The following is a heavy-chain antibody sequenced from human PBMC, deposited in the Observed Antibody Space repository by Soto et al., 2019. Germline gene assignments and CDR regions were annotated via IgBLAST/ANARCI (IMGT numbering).Heavy chain of an antibody. CDR3: ARERAVVITPMGREDFFYYGMDV. J-gene: IGHJ6*02. V-gene: IGHV1-8*01. Sequence: QVQLVQSGAEVKKPRASVKVSCKASGYTFTSYDINWVRQATGQGLEWMGWMNPNSGNIGYAQKFQGSGTMTRNTSISTAYMELSSLISEDPAVYYCARERAVVITPMGREDFFYYGMDVLGQGTAVSASS. CDR1: GYTFTSYD. CDR2: MNPNSGNI. D-gene: IGHD3-22*01.